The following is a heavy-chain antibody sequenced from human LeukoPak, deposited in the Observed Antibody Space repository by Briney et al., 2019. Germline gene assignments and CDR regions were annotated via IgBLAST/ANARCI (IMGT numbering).Heavy chain of an antibody. CDR3: AKGGSSWSYYFDY. V-gene: IGHV3-23*01. D-gene: IGHD6-13*01. CDR2: ISGSGGRT. CDR1: GFAFSSYA. J-gene: IGHJ4*02. Sequence: GGSLRLSCAASGFAFSSYAMSWVRQAPGKGLEWVLVISGSGGRTYYADSVKGRFTISRDNSKNTLYLQMNSLRSDDTALYYCAKGGSSWSYYFDYWGQGTLVTVSS.